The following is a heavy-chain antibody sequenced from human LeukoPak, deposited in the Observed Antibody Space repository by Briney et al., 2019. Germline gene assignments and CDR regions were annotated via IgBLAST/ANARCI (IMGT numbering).Heavy chain of an antibody. CDR2: IFYTGST. V-gene: IGHV4-39*07. J-gene: IGHJ4*02. CDR1: GGSISSSSHY. Sequence: PSETLSLTCIVSGGSISSSSHYWAWIRQAPGKGFEWIGSIFYTGSTYYNPSLKSRVTISVDTSKNQFSLKLSSVTAADTAVYYCARGGLSGGIGFDYWGQGTLVTVSS. D-gene: IGHD6-19*01. CDR3: ARGGLSGGIGFDY.